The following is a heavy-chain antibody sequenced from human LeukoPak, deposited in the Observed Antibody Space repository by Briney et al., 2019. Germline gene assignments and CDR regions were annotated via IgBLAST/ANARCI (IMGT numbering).Heavy chain of an antibody. V-gene: IGHV3-23*01. Sequence: SGGSLRLSCAASGFTFSSYAMSWVRQAPGKGLEWVSAISGSGGSTYYADSVRGRFTISRDNSKSTLSLQMNSPRAEDTAIYYCATYRQVLLPFESWGQGTLVTVSS. CDR3: ATYRQVLLPFES. CDR2: ISGSGGST. CDR1: GFTFSSYA. J-gene: IGHJ4*02. D-gene: IGHD2-8*02.